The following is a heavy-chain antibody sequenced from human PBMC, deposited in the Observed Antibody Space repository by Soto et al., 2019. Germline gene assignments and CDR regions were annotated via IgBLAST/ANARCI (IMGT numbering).Heavy chain of an antibody. V-gene: IGHV4-30-2*06. CDR2: AHHSGST. D-gene: IGHD4-17*01. J-gene: IGHJ4*02. CDR1: GGSISSGGYS. Sequence: SETLSLTCAVSGGSISSGGYSWNWVRQSPGKGLEWIGEAHHSGSTYYNPSLKSRVTISVDRSKNQFSLKLSSVTAADTAVYYCARGVTTVTTFDYWGQGTLVTVSS. CDR3: ARGVTTVTTFDY.